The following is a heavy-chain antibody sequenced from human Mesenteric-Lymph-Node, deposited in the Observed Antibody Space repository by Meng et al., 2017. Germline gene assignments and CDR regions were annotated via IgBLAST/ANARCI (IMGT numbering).Heavy chain of an antibody. V-gene: IGHV5-51*01. CDR3: ARRGPGEDTVTLPSKYYPYFMDV. CDR1: GYSFTNYW. D-gene: IGHD4-17*01. CDR2: IYPGDSET. Sequence: GESLKISCKGSGYSFTNYWIAWVRQMPGKGLEWMGIIYPGDSETKYSPSFQGQVTFSADKSISTAYLQWSSLKASDTAMYYCARRGPGEDTVTLPSKYYPYFMDVWGQGTTVTVSS. J-gene: IGHJ6*02.